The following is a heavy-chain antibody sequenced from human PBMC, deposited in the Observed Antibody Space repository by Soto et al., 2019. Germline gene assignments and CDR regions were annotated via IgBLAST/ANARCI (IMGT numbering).Heavy chain of an antibody. D-gene: IGHD3-16*01. CDR2: ISYDGSNK. CDR3: AREGTQQGGGYGMDV. CDR1: GFTFSSYA. Sequence: GGSLRLSCAASGFTFSSYAMHWVRQAPGKGLEWVAVISYDGSNKYYADSVKGRFTISRDNSKNTLYLQMNSLRGEDTAVYYCAREGTQQGGGYGMDVWGQGTTVTVSS. J-gene: IGHJ6*02. V-gene: IGHV3-30-3*01.